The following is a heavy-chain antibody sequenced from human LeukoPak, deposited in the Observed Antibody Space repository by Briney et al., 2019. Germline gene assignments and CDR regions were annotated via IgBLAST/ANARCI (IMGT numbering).Heavy chain of an antibody. J-gene: IGHJ4*02. Sequence: GGSLRLSCAASGFTFSSYSMSWVRQAPGKGLEWVLGTSDRGDYTYYADSVKGRFTISRDNSKNTLYLQMNSLRAEDTALYFCAKKAQYNGNYPLDYWGQGTLVTVSS. CDR1: GFTFSSYS. V-gene: IGHV3-23*01. D-gene: IGHD1-26*01. CDR2: TSDRGDYT. CDR3: AKKAQYNGNYPLDY.